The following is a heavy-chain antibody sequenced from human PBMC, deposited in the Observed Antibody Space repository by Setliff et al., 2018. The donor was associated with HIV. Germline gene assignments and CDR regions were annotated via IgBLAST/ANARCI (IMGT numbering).Heavy chain of an antibody. J-gene: IGHJ3*02. Sequence: PGGSLRLSCAPSGFRFSDYTMTWVRQAPGKGLECVSGISGSGDTIYYADSVKGRFTISRDNSKNILSLQMNSLRAEDTAVYYCARGDFYDSSGYFTDAFDIWGQGTMVTVSS. D-gene: IGHD3-22*01. V-gene: IGHV3-23*01. CDR3: ARGDFYDSSGYFTDAFDI. CDR2: ISGSGDTI. CDR1: GFRFSDYT.